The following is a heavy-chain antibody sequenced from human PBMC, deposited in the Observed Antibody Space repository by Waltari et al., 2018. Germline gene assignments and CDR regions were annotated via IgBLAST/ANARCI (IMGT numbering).Heavy chain of an antibody. CDR3: ARSLSSSWYEGWFDP. CDR2: IYYSGST. D-gene: IGHD6-13*01. Sequence: QLQLQESGPGLVKPSETLSLTCTVSGGSISSSSYYWCWIRQPPGKGLEWIGSIYYSGSTYYNPSLKSRVTISVDTSKNQCSLKLSSVTAADTAVYYCARSLSSSWYEGWFDPWGQGTLVTVSS. J-gene: IGHJ5*02. CDR1: GGSISSSSYY. V-gene: IGHV4-39*07.